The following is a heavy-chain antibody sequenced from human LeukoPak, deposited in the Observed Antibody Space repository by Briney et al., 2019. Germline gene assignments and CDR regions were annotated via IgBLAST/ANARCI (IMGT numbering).Heavy chain of an antibody. Sequence: PGGSLRLSCVPSGFSFSNYAMSWVRQAPGKGLEWVPSVSGSGGSTHCADSVKGRFTISRDQTKNTLYLQMNSLRAGDTAVYYCAKSSYYDASGYYREYYFDYWGQGTLVTVSS. D-gene: IGHD3-22*01. CDR1: GFSFSNYA. J-gene: IGHJ4*02. CDR3: AKSSYYDASGYYREYYFDY. V-gene: IGHV3-23*01. CDR2: VSGSGGST.